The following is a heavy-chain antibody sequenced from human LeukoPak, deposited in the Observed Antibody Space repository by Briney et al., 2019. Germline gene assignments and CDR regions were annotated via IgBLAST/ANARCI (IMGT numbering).Heavy chain of an antibody. CDR2: MNPNSGNT. V-gene: IGHV1-8*01. CDR1: GYTFTSYD. Sequence: ASVKVSCTASGYTFTSYDINWVRQATGQGLEWMGWMNPNSGNTGYAQKFQGRVTMTRNTSISTAYMELSSLRSEDTAVYYCARGLSSSWYGNWFDPWGQGTLVTVSS. D-gene: IGHD6-13*01. J-gene: IGHJ5*02. CDR3: ARGLSSSWYGNWFDP.